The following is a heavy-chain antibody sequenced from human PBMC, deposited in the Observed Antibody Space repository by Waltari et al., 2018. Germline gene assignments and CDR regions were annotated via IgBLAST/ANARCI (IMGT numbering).Heavy chain of an antibody. D-gene: IGHD3-16*01. V-gene: IGHV4-39*07. CDR1: GGSISDTSYF. Sequence: QLQLQESGPGLVKPSETLFLTCNVSGGSISDTSYFWGWVRQPPGKGLEWIGSISRRESPLYKSSPTSRATNFFDNAKNPPYLKRTPLTAGDTATYYCTGDAKLGAPPPIGYWGQGALVTVS. J-gene: IGHJ4*02. CDR3: TGDAKLGAPPPIGY. CDR2: ISRRESP.